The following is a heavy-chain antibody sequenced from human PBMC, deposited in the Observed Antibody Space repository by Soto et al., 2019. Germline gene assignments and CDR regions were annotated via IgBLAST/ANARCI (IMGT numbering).Heavy chain of an antibody. J-gene: IGHJ6*03. D-gene: IGHD3-10*01. CDR2: INHSGST. CDR1: GGSFSGYY. Sequence: SDTLSLTCAVYGGSFSGYYWSWIRQPPGKGLEWIGEINHSGSTNYNPSLKSRVTISVDTSKNQFSLKLSSVTAADTAVYYCARVGTYYYGSGSYIPDYYYYYYMDVWGEGTTVTVSS. V-gene: IGHV4-34*01. CDR3: ARVGTYYYGSGSYIPDYYYYYYMDV.